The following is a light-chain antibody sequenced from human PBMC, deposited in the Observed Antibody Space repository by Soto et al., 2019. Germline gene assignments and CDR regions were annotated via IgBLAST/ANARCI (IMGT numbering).Light chain of an antibody. CDR2: DNS. CDR3: QVWDSSSHHYV. V-gene: IGLV3-21*02. Sequence: SYELTQPPSVSVAPGQTARITCGGNNIGSKSVHWYQQKPGQAPVLVVYDNSDRPSGIPERFSGSNSGNTATLTIRRVEAGDEADYYSQVWDSSSHHYVFGTGTKVTVL. J-gene: IGLJ1*01. CDR1: NIGSKS.